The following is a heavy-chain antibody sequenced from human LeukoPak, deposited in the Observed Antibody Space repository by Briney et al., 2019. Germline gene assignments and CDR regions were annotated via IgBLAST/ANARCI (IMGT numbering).Heavy chain of an antibody. CDR2: IYYSGST. CDR3: ARHRPYCSGGSCFDY. V-gene: IGHV4-59*08. CDR1: GGSISSYY. Sequence: SETLSLTCTVSGGSISSYYWSWIRQPSGKGLEWIGDIYYSGSTNYNPSLKSRVTISVDTSKNQFSLKLSSVTAADTAVYYCARHRPYCSGGSCFDYWGQGTLVTVSS. D-gene: IGHD2-15*01. J-gene: IGHJ4*02.